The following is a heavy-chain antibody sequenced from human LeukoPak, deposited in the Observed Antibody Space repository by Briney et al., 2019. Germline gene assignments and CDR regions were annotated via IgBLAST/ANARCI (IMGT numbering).Heavy chain of an antibody. CDR1: GLTFSNAW. CDR3: TTDVGASEDAFDI. D-gene: IGHD1-26*01. CDR2: IKSKTDGGTT. Sequence: GGSLRLSCAASGLTFSNAWMSWVRQAPGKGLEWVGRIKSKTDGGTTDYAAPVKGRFTISRDDSKNTLYLQMNSLKTEDTAVYYCTTDVGASEDAFDIWGQGTMVTVSS. V-gene: IGHV3-15*01. J-gene: IGHJ3*02.